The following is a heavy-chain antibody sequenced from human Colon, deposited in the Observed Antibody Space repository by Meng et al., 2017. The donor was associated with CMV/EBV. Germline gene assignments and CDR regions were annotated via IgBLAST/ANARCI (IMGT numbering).Heavy chain of an antibody. CDR1: GFTFSSYA. V-gene: IGHV3-23*03. Sequence: GGSLRLSCGASGFTFSSYAMSWVRQAPGRGLEWVSLIYSGGSRTYYADSVKGRFTISRDNSKNTLYLQMNSLRAEDTAVYYCARDQDYGSGSCFDNWGQGTLVTVSS. CDR2: IYSGGSRT. CDR3: ARDQDYGSGSCFDN. D-gene: IGHD3-10*01. J-gene: IGHJ4*02.